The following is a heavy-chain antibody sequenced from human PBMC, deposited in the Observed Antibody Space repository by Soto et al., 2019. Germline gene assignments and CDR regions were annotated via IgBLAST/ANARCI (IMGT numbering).Heavy chain of an antibody. CDR2: ISGSGGVT. CDR1: GFTFSNYA. D-gene: IGHD2-15*01. CDR3: TKANRYCSGANCFTFDY. J-gene: IGHJ4*02. Sequence: PGGSLRLSCAASGFTFSNYAMNWVRQAPGKGLEWVSGISGSGGVTYYADSVKGRFTISRDNSKNTLYLQMNSLRAEDTAVYYCTKANRYCSGANCFTFDYWGLGTLVTVSS. V-gene: IGHV3-23*01.